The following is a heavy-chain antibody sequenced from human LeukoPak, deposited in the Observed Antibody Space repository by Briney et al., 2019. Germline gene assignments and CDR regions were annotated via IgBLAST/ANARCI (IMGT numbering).Heavy chain of an antibody. CDR2: IASETYGGTA. J-gene: IGHJ4*02. CDR3: TRDQTPYY. Sequence: PGASLRLSCTASGFTFGDYAMTWVRQAPGKGLEWVGFIASETYGGTAEYAASVKGRFIISRDDSKSIAYLQMNSLKTEDTAVYYCTRDQTPYYWGQGTLVTVSS. CDR1: GFTFGDYA. V-gene: IGHV3-49*04.